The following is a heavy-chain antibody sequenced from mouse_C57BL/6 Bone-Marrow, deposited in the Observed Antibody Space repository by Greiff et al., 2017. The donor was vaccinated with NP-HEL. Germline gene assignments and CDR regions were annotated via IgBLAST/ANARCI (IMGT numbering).Heavy chain of an antibody. D-gene: IGHD2-5*01. Sequence: EVQVVESRGDLVKPGGSLKLSCAASGFTFSSYGMSWVRQTPDKRLEWVATISSGGSYTYYPDSVKGRFTISRDNAKNTLYLQMSSLKSEDTAMYYCARHYYSNYFDYWGQGTTLTVSS. CDR1: GFTFSSYG. CDR3: ARHYYSNYFDY. J-gene: IGHJ2*01. V-gene: IGHV5-6*01. CDR2: ISSGGSYT.